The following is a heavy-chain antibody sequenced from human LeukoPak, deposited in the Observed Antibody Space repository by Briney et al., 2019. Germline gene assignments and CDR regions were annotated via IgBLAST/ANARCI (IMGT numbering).Heavy chain of an antibody. V-gene: IGHV4-34*01. J-gene: IGHJ5*02. Sequence: SETLSLTCAVYGGSFSGYYWSWIRQPPGKGLEWIGEINHSGSTNYNPSLKSRVTISADTSKNQFSLKLSSVTAADTAVYYCAQNGQSGFSFDPWGQGTLVTVSS. CDR1: GGSFSGYY. CDR3: AQNGQSGFSFDP. CDR2: INHSGST. D-gene: IGHD2-8*01.